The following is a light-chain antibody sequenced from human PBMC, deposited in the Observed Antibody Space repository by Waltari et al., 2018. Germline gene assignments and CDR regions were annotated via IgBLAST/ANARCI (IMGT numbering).Light chain of an antibody. CDR3: QQYGSLPST. CDR1: RDISSY. Sequence: IQMTQSPYSLSATVGDRLTITCQASRDISSYLNWYQHKPGRAPKHLIYGSSNLETGVPSRFSGSGSGTDFVFTINNLHPEDFATYYCQQYGSLPSTFGGGTTVEIQ. J-gene: IGKJ4*01. V-gene: IGKV1-33*01. CDR2: GSS.